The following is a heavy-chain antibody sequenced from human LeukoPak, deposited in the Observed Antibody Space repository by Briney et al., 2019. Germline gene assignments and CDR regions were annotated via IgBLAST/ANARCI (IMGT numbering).Heavy chain of an antibody. CDR1: GCRFTRYW. CDR3: ARAERYFDWLLSAGPFDY. CDR2: IYPGDSDI. D-gene: IGHD3-9*01. J-gene: IGHJ4*02. V-gene: IGHV5-51*01. Sequence: GGSLEISWQGSGCRFTRYWIGWVRPVPGKGLEWMGMIYPGDSDIRYSPSFQGQVTISADKSISPAYLQWSSLKASDTAMYYCARAERYFDWLLSAGPFDYWGQGTLVTVSS.